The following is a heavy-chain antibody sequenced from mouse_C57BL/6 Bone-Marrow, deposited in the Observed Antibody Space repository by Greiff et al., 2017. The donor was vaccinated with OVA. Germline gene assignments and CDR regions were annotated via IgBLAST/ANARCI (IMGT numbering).Heavy chain of an antibody. CDR3: ALWYLYAMDY. D-gene: IGHD2-1*01. V-gene: IGHV1-26*01. J-gene: IGHJ4*01. CDR2: INPNNGGT. Sequence: VQLKQSGPELVKPGASVKISCKASGYTFTDYYMNWVKQSHGKSLEWIGDINPNNGGTSYNQKFKGKATLTVDKSSSTAYMELRSLTSEDSAVYYCALWYLYAMDYWGQGTSVTVSS. CDR1: GYTFTDYY.